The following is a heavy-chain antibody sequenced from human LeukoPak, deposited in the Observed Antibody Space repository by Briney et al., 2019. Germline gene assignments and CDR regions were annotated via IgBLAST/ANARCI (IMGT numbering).Heavy chain of an antibody. CDR3: ARGRGIVGATYFDY. CDR1: GGSFSGYY. J-gene: IGHJ4*02. Sequence: PSETLSLTCAVYGGSFSGYYWSWIRQPPGKGLEWIGEINHSGSTNYNPSLKIRVTISVDTSKNQFPLKLSSVTAADTAVYYCARGRGIVGATYFDYWGQGTLVTVSS. V-gene: IGHV4-34*01. D-gene: IGHD1-26*01. CDR2: INHSGST.